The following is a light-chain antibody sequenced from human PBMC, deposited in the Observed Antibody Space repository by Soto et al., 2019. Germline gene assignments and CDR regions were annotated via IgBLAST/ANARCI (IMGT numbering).Light chain of an antibody. Sequence: DIQITQSPSSLSASVGDRVTIACRASQSITTYLNWYQQKPGKAPKFLIYAASTLQSGVPSRFSGSGSGTDFTLTISSLQPEAFATYYCQQSYIIPRTLGQGTKVDIK. CDR3: QQSYIIPRT. CDR1: QSITTY. CDR2: AAS. V-gene: IGKV1-39*01. J-gene: IGKJ1*01.